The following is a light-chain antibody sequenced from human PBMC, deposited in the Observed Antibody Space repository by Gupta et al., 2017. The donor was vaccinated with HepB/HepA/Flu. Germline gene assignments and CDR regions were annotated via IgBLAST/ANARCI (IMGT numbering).Light chain of an antibody. CDR2: QDN. Sequence: SYELTQPPLVSVSPGQTASITCSGDKLGDKYAYWYQQKPGQSPVLVIYQDNKRPSGIPERFSGSNSGNTATLTISGTQAMDEGDYYCQAWDSSIYVVFGGGTKLTVL. CDR1: KLGDKY. CDR3: QAWDSSIYVV. J-gene: IGLJ2*01. V-gene: IGLV3-1*01.